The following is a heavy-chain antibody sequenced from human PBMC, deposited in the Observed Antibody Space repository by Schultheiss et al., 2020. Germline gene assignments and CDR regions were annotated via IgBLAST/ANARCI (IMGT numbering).Heavy chain of an antibody. CDR2: INTYTGTT. CDR1: GYTFTSYG. CDR3: ARDPGPHEEQSFQH. V-gene: IGHV1-18*01. D-gene: IGHD1/OR15-1a*01. J-gene: IGHJ1*01. Sequence: ASVKVSCKASGYTFTSYGISWVRQAPGQGLEWMGWINTYTGTTDFAQRLQGRVTMTTDTSTSTAYMELRTLRSDDTAVYFCARDPGPHEEQSFQHWGQGTLVTVSS.